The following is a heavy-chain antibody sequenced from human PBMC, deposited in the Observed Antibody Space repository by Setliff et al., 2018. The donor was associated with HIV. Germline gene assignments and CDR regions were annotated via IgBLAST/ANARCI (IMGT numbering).Heavy chain of an antibody. CDR3: ARVTQSLSLGV. D-gene: IGHD3-10*01. J-gene: IGHJ4*02. CDR1: GFTFSDYY. Sequence: ASVKVSCKASGFTFSDYYMHWVRQAPGQRLEWMGWINAGNVNTKYSQKFQGRVTITRDTSASTAYMELSGLRSEDTAVYYCARVTQSLSLGVWGQGTLVTVSS. V-gene: IGHV1-3*01. CDR2: INAGNVNT.